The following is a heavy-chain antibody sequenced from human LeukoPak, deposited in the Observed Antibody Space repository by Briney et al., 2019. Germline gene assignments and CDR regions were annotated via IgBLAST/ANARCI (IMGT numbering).Heavy chain of an antibody. V-gene: IGHV4-4*07. Sequence: PSETLSLTCTVSGGSISSYYWSWIRQPAGKGLEWIGRISASGNTNYNPSPSSRVAMSVDTSRSQFSLKLRSVTAADTAVYYCAREGRSSTPGYWGQGTLVTVSS. CDR2: ISASGNT. CDR1: GGSISSYY. D-gene: IGHD2-15*01. J-gene: IGHJ4*02. CDR3: AREGRSSTPGY.